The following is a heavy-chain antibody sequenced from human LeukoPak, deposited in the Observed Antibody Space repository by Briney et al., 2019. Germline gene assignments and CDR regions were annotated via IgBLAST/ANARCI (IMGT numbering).Heavy chain of an antibody. Sequence: SETLSLTCTVSGGSISSYYWGWIRQPPGKGLEWIGSIYYSGSTYYNPSLKSRVTISVDTSKNQFSLKLSSVTAADTAVYYCARPLVPAAIGLFDYWGQGTLVTVSS. CDR3: ARPLVPAAIGLFDY. D-gene: IGHD2-2*02. J-gene: IGHJ4*02. CDR1: GGSISSYY. CDR2: IYYSGST. V-gene: IGHV4-39*01.